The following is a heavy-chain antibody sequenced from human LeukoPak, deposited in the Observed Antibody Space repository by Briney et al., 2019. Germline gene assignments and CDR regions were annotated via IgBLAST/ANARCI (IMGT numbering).Heavy chain of an antibody. CDR3: AKDPNGDYVGAFDS. Sequence: GGSLRLSCAASGLTFSDYAMTWVRQAPGKGLEWVSSITGGGGGTSYGDSVKGRFTVYRDNSKNTLYLQMNSLRAEDTAIYYCAKDPNGDYVGAFDSWGQGTLVTVSS. J-gene: IGHJ3*01. CDR2: ITGGGGGT. CDR1: GLTFSDYA. V-gene: IGHV3-23*01. D-gene: IGHD4-17*01.